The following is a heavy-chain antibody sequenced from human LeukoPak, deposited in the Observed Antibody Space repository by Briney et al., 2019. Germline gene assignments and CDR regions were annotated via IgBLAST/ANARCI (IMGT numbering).Heavy chain of an antibody. CDR3: TSRPLLSYYGSGRTRSDY. CDR2: IRSKANSYAT. V-gene: IGHV3-73*01. Sequence: GGSLRLSCAASGFTFSGSAMHWVRQASGKGLEWVGRIRSKANSYATAYAASVKGRFTISRDDSKNTTYLQMNGLKTEDTAVYYCTSRPLLSYYGSGRTRSDYWGQGTLVTVSS. J-gene: IGHJ4*02. CDR1: GFTFSGSA. D-gene: IGHD3-10*01.